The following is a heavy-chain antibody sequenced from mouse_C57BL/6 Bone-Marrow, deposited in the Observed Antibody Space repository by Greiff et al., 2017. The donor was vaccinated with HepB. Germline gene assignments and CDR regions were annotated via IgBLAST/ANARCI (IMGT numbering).Heavy chain of an antibody. CDR3: AKPSYYYGSSYWFAY. CDR1: GFTFSDYG. D-gene: IGHD1-1*01. Sequence: EVKLVESGGGLVKPGGSLKLSCAASGFTFSDYGMHWVRQAPEKGLEWVAYISSGSSTIYYADTVKGRFTISRDNAKNTLFLQMTSLRSEDTAMYYCAKPSYYYGSSYWFAYWGQGTLVTVSA. V-gene: IGHV5-17*01. CDR2: ISSGSSTI. J-gene: IGHJ3*01.